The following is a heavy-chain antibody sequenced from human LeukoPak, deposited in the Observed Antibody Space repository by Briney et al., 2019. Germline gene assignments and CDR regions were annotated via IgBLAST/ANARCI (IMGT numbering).Heavy chain of an antibody. D-gene: IGHD3-3*01. V-gene: IGHV3-7*01. CDR1: RFTFSSYW. CDR3: ARVGEFLRSPYYYMDV. CDR2: IKQDGIEI. J-gene: IGHJ6*03. Sequence: PGGSLRLSCAASRFTFSSYWMTWVRQTPGNGLEWVANIKQDGIEIYYVDSVKGRLSISRDNAKNSLYMQMNSLRAEDTAVYYCARVGEFLRSPYYYMDVWGTGTTVTVSS.